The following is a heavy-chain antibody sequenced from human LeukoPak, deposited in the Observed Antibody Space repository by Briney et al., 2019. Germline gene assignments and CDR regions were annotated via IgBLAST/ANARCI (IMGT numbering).Heavy chain of an antibody. V-gene: IGHV3-23*01. CDR3: AKDQRPDSGYDIDY. J-gene: IGHJ4*02. Sequence: GGSLRLSCAASGFTISGYGMNWVRQAAGKGLEWVSVIFGSGDTTYYADSVKCRFTISRDTSKNTLYLQMHSLRAEDTAVYYCAKDQRPDSGYDIDYWGQGTLVTVSS. CDR1: GFTISGYG. D-gene: IGHD5-12*01. CDR2: IFGSGDTT.